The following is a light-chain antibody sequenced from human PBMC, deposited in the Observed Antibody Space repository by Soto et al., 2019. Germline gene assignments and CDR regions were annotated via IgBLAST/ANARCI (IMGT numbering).Light chain of an antibody. V-gene: IGKV3-15*01. Sequence: EIVLTQSPGTLSFSPGERATLSCRASQSVSSSYLAWYQKKTGQAPRLPIYGASTRATGFPARFSGSGSGTDFTLTISSLQSEDFAVYYCQQYDNWPWTFGQGTKV. J-gene: IGKJ1*01. CDR1: QSVSSSY. CDR2: GAS. CDR3: QQYDNWPWT.